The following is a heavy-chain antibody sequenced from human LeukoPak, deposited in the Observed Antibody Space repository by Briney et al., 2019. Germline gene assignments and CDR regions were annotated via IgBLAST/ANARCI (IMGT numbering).Heavy chain of an antibody. Sequence: SETLSLTCTVSGGSISSSSYYWGWIRQPPGKGLEWIGSIYYSGSTYYNPSLKSRVTISVDTSKNQFSLKLSSVTAADTAVYYCARVEYSSSSGLFDYWGQGTLVNVSS. V-gene: IGHV4-39*07. CDR1: GGSISSSSYY. D-gene: IGHD6-6*01. CDR3: ARVEYSSSSGLFDY. J-gene: IGHJ4*02. CDR2: IYYSGST.